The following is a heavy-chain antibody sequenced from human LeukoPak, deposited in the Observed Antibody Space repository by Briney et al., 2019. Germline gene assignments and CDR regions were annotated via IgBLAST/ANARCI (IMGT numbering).Heavy chain of an antibody. Sequence: GGSLRLSCAASGFSISTYWMTWVRQAPGKGLEWVANIKQDGSEEYYVDSVEGRFTASRDNAKNSLYLQMNSLRAEDTAVYYCASWVGRDYWGQGTLVTVSS. V-gene: IGHV3-7*01. CDR2: IKQDGSEE. D-gene: IGHD2-15*01. CDR3: ASWVGRDY. J-gene: IGHJ4*02. CDR1: GFSISTYW.